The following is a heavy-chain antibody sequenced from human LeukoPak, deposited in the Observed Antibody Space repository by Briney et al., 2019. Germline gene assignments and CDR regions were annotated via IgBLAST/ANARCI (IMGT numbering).Heavy chain of an antibody. V-gene: IGHV4-39*01. CDR3: ARLNKPGWFDP. D-gene: IGHD1-14*01. CDR2: IYYSGSS. CDR1: GGSISSNSYY. Sequence: PSETLSLTCTVSGGSISSNSYYWGWIRQPPGKGLEWIGSIYYSGSSNNNPSLKSRVTISVDTSKNQFSLKLSSVTAADTAVYYCARLNKPGWFDPWGQGTLVTVSS. J-gene: IGHJ5*02.